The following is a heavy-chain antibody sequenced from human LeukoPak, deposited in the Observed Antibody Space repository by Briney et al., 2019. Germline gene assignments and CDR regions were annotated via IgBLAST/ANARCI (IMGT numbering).Heavy chain of an antibody. Sequence: ASVKVSCKASGYTFTCYYMHWVRQAPGQGLEWMGWIYPDSGGTNYAQKFRGRVTMTRDTSISTAYLELNSLTSDDTAVYYCARVTSITTDYWGQGTLVTVSS. CDR2: IYPDSGGT. CDR3: ARVTSITTDY. D-gene: IGHD2-21*02. CDR1: GYTFTCYY. J-gene: IGHJ4*02. V-gene: IGHV1-2*02.